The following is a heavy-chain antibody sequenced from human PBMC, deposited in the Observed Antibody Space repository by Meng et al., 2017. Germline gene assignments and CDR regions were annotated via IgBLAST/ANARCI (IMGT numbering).Heavy chain of an antibody. V-gene: IGHV4-61*01. Sequence: SETLSLTCTVSGYSISSGYYWSWIRQPPGKGLEWIGYIYYSGSTNYNPSLKSRVTISVDTSKNQFSLKLSSVTAADTAVYYCARASGYYGSGSYYNDNDAFDIWGQGTMVTVSS. CDR3: ARASGYYGSGSYYNDNDAFDI. J-gene: IGHJ3*02. CDR2: IYYSGST. D-gene: IGHD3-10*01. CDR1: GYSISSGYY.